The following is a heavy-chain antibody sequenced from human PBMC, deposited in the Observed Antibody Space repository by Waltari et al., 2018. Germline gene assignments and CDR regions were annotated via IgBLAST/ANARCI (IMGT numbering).Heavy chain of an antibody. CDR3: ARGLPTDRAYYYYYMDV. CDR1: GYTFTSYY. CDR2: INPSGGST. J-gene: IGHJ6*03. Sequence: QVQLVQSGAEVKKPGASVKVSCKASGYTFTSYYMHWVRQAPGQGLEWMGIINPSGGSTSYAQKFQGRVTMTRDTSTSTVYMELSSLRSEDTAVYYCARGLPTDRAYYYYYMDVWGKGTTVTISS. V-gene: IGHV1-46*01.